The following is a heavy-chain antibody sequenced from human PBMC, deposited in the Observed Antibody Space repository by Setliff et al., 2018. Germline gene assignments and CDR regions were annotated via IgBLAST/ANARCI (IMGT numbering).Heavy chain of an antibody. D-gene: IGHD1-7*01. Sequence: SETLSLTCAVDRGSFSNFYLTWIRQSPGKGLEWIGEIHPTEGAKYNPSLQSRVTMSVDTSKNQFSLKLSSVTAAHTAVYYCARDHRLGMLELRYYFDYWGQGTLVTV. CDR2: IHPTEGA. CDR1: RGSFSNFY. J-gene: IGHJ4*02. V-gene: IGHV4-34*01. CDR3: ARDHRLGMLELRYYFDY.